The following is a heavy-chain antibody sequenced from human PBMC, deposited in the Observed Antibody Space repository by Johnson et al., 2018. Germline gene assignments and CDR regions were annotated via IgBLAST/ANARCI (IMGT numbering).Heavy chain of an antibody. V-gene: IGHV3-53*01. CDR1: GFTVSINY. CDR2: IYSGGGT. J-gene: IGHJ3*01. CDR3: VRDSPGLRDDFDL. Sequence: VQLVESGGGVVQPGISLRLSCTASGFTVSINYMNWVRQAPGKGLEWVSLIYSGGGTEYADSVTGRFTVSRDNSKNTLYLQMNSLRAEDTAMYYCVRDSPGLRDDFDLWGQGAMVTVSS. D-gene: IGHD3-10*01.